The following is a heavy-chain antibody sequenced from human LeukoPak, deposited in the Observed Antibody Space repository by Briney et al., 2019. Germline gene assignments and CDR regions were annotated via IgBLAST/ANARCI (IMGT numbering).Heavy chain of an antibody. Sequence: GESLKISCKGSGYSFSTYWIGWVRQMPGKGLEWMGIIYPGDSDTRYSPSFQGQVTISADKSVSTAYLQWSSLKAPDTAMYYCATAVVTDPYFDSWGQGTLVTVSS. D-gene: IGHD4-23*01. V-gene: IGHV5-51*01. J-gene: IGHJ4*02. CDR2: IYPGDSDT. CDR1: GYSFSTYW. CDR3: ATAVVTDPYFDS.